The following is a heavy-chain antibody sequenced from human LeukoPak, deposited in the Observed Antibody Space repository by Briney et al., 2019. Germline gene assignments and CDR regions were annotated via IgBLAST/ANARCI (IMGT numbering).Heavy chain of an antibody. V-gene: IGHV4-34*01. CDR3: ARRIGIVTYYDFWSGYFDY. CDR1: GGSFSGYY. J-gene: IGHJ4*02. CDR2: INHSGST. Sequence: SETLSLTCAVYGGSFSGYYWSWIRQPPGKGLEWIGEINHSGSTNYNPSLKSRVTISVDTSKNQFSLKLSSVTAADTAVYYCARRIGIVTYYDFWSGYFDYWGQGTLVTVSS. D-gene: IGHD3-3*01.